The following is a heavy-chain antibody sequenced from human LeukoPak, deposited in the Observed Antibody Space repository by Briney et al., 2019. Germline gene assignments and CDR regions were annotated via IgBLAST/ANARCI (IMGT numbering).Heavy chain of an antibody. CDR2: ISNSSSYI. CDR3: ARARYGSGGYFFDF. CDR1: GFTFSSYN. J-gene: IGHJ4*02. V-gene: IGHV3-21*01. Sequence: GGSLRLSCAASGFTFSSYNMNWVRQAPGKGLEWVSSISNSSSYIYYADSVKGRFTISRDNAKNSLYLQMNSLRAEDTAIYYCARARYGSGGYFFDFWGQGTLVTVSS. D-gene: IGHD3-10*01.